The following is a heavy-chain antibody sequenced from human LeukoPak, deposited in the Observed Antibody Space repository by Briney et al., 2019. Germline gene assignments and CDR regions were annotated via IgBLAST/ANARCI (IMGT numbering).Heavy chain of an antibody. CDR3: ARGAKYYDSSGYYPFVY. D-gene: IGHD3-22*01. CDR1: GGTFSSYA. CDR2: IIPIFGTA. Sequence: SVKVSCKASGGTFSSYAISWVRQAPGQGLEWMGGIIPIFGTANYAQKFQGRVTITADESTSTAYMELSSLRSEDTAVYYCARGAKYYDSSGYYPFVYWGQGTLVTVSS. V-gene: IGHV1-69*13. J-gene: IGHJ4*02.